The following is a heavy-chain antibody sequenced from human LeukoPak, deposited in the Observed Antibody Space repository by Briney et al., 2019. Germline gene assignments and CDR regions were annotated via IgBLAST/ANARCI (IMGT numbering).Heavy chain of an antibody. CDR2: MNPNSGNT. CDR3: ARQHDFWSGYDWFDP. V-gene: IGHV1-8*03. CDR1: GYTFTSYD. J-gene: IGHJ5*02. D-gene: IGHD3-3*01. Sequence: EASVKVSCKASGYTFTSYDINWVRQATGQGLEWMGWMNPNSGNTGYAQKFQGRVTITRNTSISTAYMELSSLRSEDTAVYYCARQHDFWSGYDWFDPWGQGTLVTVSS.